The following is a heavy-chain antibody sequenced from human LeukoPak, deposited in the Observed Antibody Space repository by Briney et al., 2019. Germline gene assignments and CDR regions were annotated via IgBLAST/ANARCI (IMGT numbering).Heavy chain of an antibody. D-gene: IGHD2-21*02. J-gene: IGHJ4*02. CDR2: ISGSASST. V-gene: IGHV3-23*01. CDR1: GFTFSSYG. CDR3: AKAARSDSTDY. Sequence: GGSLRLSCAASGFTFSSYGMHWVRQAPGKGLEWVSAISGSASSTYYADSVKGRFTISRDNSKNTLYLQMNSLRAEDTAVYYCAKAARSDSTDYWGQGTLVTVSS.